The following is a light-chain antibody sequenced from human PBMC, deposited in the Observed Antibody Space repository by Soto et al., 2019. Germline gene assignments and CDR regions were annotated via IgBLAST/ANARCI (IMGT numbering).Light chain of an antibody. CDR2: KAS. Sequence: IQMTQSPSSLSASVGDRVTITCGASQGIRNDLGWYQQKPGKAPKLLIYKASSLESGVPSRFSGSGSGTDFTLTITRLEPEDFAVYHCQQYDGSPRTFGQGTKVDIK. J-gene: IGKJ1*01. CDR1: QGIRND. V-gene: IGKV1-6*01. CDR3: QQYDGSPRT.